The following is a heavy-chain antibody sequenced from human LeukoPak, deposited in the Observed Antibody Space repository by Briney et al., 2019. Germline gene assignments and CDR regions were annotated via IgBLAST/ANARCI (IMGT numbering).Heavy chain of an antibody. J-gene: IGHJ5*02. Sequence: GGSLRLSCAASGFTFSSYAMSWVRQAPGKGLEWVPGISSGGGTYYADSVKGRFTISRDNSKNTLYLQMNNLRAEDTAVYYCAKDGYSNSRYDWFDPWGQGTLVTVSS. D-gene: IGHD6-13*01. CDR1: GFTFSSYA. CDR3: AKDGYSNSRYDWFDP. CDR2: ISSGGGT. V-gene: IGHV3-23*01.